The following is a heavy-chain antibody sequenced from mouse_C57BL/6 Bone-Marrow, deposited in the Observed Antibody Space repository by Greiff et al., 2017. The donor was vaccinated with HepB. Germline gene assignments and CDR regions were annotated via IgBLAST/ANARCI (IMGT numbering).Heavy chain of an antibody. V-gene: IGHV1-59*01. J-gene: IGHJ2*01. Sequence: QVQLQQPGAELVRPGTSVKLSCKASGYTFTSYWMHWVKQRPGQGLEWIGVIDPSDSYTNYNQKFKGKATLTVDTSSSTAYMQLSSLTSEDSAVYYCARSRECYWGQGTTLTVSS. CDR3: ARSRECY. CDR2: IDPSDSYT. CDR1: GYTFTSYW.